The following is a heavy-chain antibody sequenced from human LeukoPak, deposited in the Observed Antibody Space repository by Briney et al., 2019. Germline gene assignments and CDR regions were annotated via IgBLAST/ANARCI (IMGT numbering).Heavy chain of an antibody. CDR1: GGSISSSSYF. J-gene: IGHJ6*03. CDR3: ARAGELRYMDV. V-gene: IGHV3-11*04. Sequence: LSLTCTVSGGSISSSSYFWAWIRQPPGKGLEWVSTIKGIGPTTYYADSLKGRFTISRDNAKNSLFLQMSSLRADDTAIYYCARAGELRYMDVWGKGTAVTVSS. D-gene: IGHD3-16*01. CDR2: IKGIGPTT.